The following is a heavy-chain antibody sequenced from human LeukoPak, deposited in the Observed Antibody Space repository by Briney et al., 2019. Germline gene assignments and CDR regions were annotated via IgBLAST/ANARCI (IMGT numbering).Heavy chain of an antibody. J-gene: IGHJ4*02. V-gene: IGHV3-48*03. D-gene: IGHD5-12*01. CDR1: GFTFSSCE. Sequence: GGSLRLSCVASGFTFSSCEMNWVRQAPGKGPQWVSYISPNGEAIYYADSVKGRFTTSRDNAENSLYLQMNNLKVEDTAVYYCARDLARSGYGDYWGQGTLVTVSS. CDR3: ARDLARSGYGDY. CDR2: ISPNGEAI.